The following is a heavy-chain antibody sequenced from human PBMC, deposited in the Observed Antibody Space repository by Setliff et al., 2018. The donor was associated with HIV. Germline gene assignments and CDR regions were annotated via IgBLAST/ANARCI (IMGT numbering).Heavy chain of an antibody. Sequence: SVKVSCKASGGTFSSYAISWVRQAPGQGLEWMGGIIPILGIANYAQKFQGRVTITTDESTSTAYMELSSLRSEDTAVYYCARGNDGDSDGDNWFDPWGQGTLVTVSS. CDR3: ARGNDGDSDGDNWFDP. D-gene: IGHD4-17*01. V-gene: IGHV1-69*10. CDR2: IIPILGIA. CDR1: GGTFSSYA. J-gene: IGHJ5*02.